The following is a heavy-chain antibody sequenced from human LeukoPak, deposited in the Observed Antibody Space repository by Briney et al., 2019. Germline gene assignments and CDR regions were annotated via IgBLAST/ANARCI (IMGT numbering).Heavy chain of an antibody. Sequence: GRSLRLSCAASGFTFSTYWMHWVRQAPGKGLVWVSRINTDGISTNYADSVKGRFTMSRDNAKNTLSLQMNNLTTEDTAVYYCTRGSSTSSQDWGQGTLVTVSS. D-gene: IGHD2-2*01. CDR3: TRGSSTSSQD. J-gene: IGHJ4*02. CDR1: GFTFSTYW. CDR2: INTDGIST. V-gene: IGHV3-74*01.